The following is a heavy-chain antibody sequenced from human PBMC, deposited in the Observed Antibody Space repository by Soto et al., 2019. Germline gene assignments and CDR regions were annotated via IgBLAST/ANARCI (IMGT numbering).Heavy chain of an antibody. CDR1: GGSISSGGYY. CDR3: ARAPNPGGSHTYYDFWSGYSEPDWFDP. CDR2: IYYSGST. Sequence: QVQLQESGPGLVKPSQTLSLTCTVSGGSISSGGYYWSWIRQHPGKGLEWIGYIYYSGSTYYNPSLKSRVTISVDTSKNQFSLKLSSVTAADTAVYYCARAPNPGGSHTYYDFWSGYSEPDWFDPWGQGTLVTVSS. V-gene: IGHV4-31*03. J-gene: IGHJ5*02. D-gene: IGHD3-3*01.